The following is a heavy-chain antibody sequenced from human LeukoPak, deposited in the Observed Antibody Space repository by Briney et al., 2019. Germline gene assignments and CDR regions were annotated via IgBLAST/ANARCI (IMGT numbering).Heavy chain of an antibody. CDR1: GGTFSSYA. D-gene: IGHD3-22*01. CDR2: IIPIFGTA. V-gene: IGHV1-69*13. Sequence: LVKVSCKASGGTFSSYAISWVRQAPGQGLEWMGGIIPIFGTANYAQKFQGRVTITADESTSTAYMELSRLRSEDTAVYYCARATPDWYDSSGYYDYWGQGTLVTVSS. CDR3: ARATPDWYDSSGYYDY. J-gene: IGHJ4*02.